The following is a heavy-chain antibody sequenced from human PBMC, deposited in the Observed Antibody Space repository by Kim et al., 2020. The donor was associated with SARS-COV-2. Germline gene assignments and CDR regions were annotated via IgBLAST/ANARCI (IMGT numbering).Heavy chain of an antibody. Sequence: SETLSLTCTVSGGSISSSSYYWGWIRQPPGKGLEWIGSIYYSGSSYYNPSLESRVTISVDTSKNQFSLKLSSVTAADTAVYYCARHFYGYSYAFPFDYWGQGTLVTVSS. D-gene: IGHD5-18*01. CDR2: IYYSGSS. V-gene: IGHV4-39*01. J-gene: IGHJ4*02. CDR3: ARHFYGYSYAFPFDY. CDR1: GGSISSSSYY.